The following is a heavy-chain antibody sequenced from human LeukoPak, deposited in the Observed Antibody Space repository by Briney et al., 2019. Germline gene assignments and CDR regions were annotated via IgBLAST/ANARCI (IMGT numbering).Heavy chain of an antibody. J-gene: IGHJ6*03. Sequence: ASVKLSCKASGYTFTSYDINWVRQATGQGLGWMGGVNPNSGNTGDAQKFQGRVTMTRNTSISTAYMELSSLRSEDTAVYYGARPGGNSYGYYYYYMDVWGKETTVTVSS. D-gene: IGHD5-18*01. CDR3: ARPGGNSYGYYYYYMDV. CDR1: GYTFTSYD. CDR2: VNPNSGNT. V-gene: IGHV1-8*01.